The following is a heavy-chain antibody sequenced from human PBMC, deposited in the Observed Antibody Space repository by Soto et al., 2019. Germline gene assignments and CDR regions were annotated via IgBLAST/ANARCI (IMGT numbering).Heavy chain of an antibody. Sequence: TLSLTCTVSGGSISSGGYYWSWIRQHPGKGLEWIGYIYYSGSTYYNPSLKSRVTISVDTCKNQFSLKLCSVTASDTAVYYCARVPFTVSEGYYYYGMESWGQGTTVNVPS. CDR2: IYYSGST. CDR1: GGSISSGGYY. J-gene: IGHJ6*02. D-gene: IGHD4-4*01. V-gene: IGHV4-31*03. CDR3: ARVPFTVSEGYYYYGMES.